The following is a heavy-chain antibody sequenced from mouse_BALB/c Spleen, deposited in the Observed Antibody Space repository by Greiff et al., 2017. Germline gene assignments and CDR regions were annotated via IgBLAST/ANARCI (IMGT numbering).Heavy chain of an antibody. J-gene: IGHJ4*01. CDR1: GFTFSSYA. CDR2: ISSGGST. Sequence: DVMLVESGGGLVKPGGSLKLSCAASGFTFSSYAMSWVRQTPEKRLEWVASISSGGSTYYPDSVKGRFTTSRDNARNILYLQMSSLRSEDTAMYYCARGAVVATDYAMDYWGQGTSVTVSS. V-gene: IGHV5-6-5*01. D-gene: IGHD1-1*01. CDR3: ARGAVVATDYAMDY.